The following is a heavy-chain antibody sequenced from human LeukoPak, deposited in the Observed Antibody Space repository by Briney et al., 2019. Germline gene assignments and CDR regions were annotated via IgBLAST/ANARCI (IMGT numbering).Heavy chain of an antibody. CDR1: GFIYSSYS. D-gene: IGHD2-15*01. V-gene: IGHV3-23*01. CDR2: ISGWGCST. CDR3: AKPGGSQRYCSGGSYYSDNYFDY. J-gene: IGHJ4*02. Sequence: GGPLRLLCAASGFIYSSYSISWVRRAPGKGLEWVSAISGWGCSTYYADSDKGRFTITRNNSKNTLYLQMKSLRAEDTAVYYCAKPGGSQRYCSGGSYYSDNYFDYWGRGTLFTVSS.